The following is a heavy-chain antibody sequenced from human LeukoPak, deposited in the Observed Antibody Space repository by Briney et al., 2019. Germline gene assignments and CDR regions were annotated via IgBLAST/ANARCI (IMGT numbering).Heavy chain of an antibody. J-gene: IGHJ4*02. D-gene: IGHD3-16*01. CDR3: APSGRGYTYSPADY. V-gene: IGHV3-9*01. CDR2: ISWNSGSK. Sequence: PGGSLRLSCITSGFTFEDYAIHWVRQAPGKGLEWVSGISWNSGSKGYADSVKGRFTVSRDNAKNSLCLQMNSLRPEDTGLYFCAPSGRGYTYSPADYWGQGTLVTVSS. CDR1: GFTFEDYA.